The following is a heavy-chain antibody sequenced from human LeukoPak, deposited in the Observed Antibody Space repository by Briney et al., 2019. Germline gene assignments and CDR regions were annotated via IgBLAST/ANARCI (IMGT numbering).Heavy chain of an antibody. CDR2: INHSGST. CDR3: AIRIAARPFDY. J-gene: IGHJ4*02. D-gene: IGHD6-6*01. CDR1: GGSFSGYY. V-gene: IGHV4-34*01. Sequence: SETLSLTCAVYGGSFSGYYWSWLRQPPGKGLEWIGEINHSGSTNYNPTLKSRVNISVDTSKNQFSLKLSSVTAADTAVYYCAIRIAARPFDYWGQGTLVTVSS.